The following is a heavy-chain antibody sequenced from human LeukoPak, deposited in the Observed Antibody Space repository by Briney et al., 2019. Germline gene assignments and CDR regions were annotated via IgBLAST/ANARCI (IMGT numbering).Heavy chain of an antibody. Sequence: PGGSLRLPCAASGFTFSRHDMHWVRQAPGKGLEYTSSISDNGGSTFYANSVKGRFTISRDNSNNMLYLQMGSLRVEDMAVYYCSRGLDRGYAYGPLEWGQGDLVTVSS. J-gene: IGHJ4*02. V-gene: IGHV3-64*01. CDR2: ISDNGGST. CDR1: GFTFSRHD. D-gene: IGHD5-18*01. CDR3: SRGLDRGYAYGPLE.